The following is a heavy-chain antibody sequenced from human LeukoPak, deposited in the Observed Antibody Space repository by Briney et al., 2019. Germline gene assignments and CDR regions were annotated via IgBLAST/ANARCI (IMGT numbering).Heavy chain of an antibody. CDR1: GGSISSYY. Sequence: SETLSLTCTVSGGSISSYYWSWIRQPPGKGLEWIGYIYYSGSTNYNPSLKSRISISVDTSRNQFSLKLRSVTAADTAIYYCARGGSYCRSTNCSPRGWFDPWGQGTLVNVFS. V-gene: IGHV4-59*12. J-gene: IGHJ5*02. CDR2: IYYSGST. D-gene: IGHD2-2*01. CDR3: ARGGSYCRSTNCSPRGWFDP.